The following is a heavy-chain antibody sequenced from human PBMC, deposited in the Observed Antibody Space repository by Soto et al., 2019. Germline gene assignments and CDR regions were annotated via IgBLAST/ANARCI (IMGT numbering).Heavy chain of an antibody. D-gene: IGHD2-21*01. V-gene: IGHV4-39*01. CDR1: GVSIHNSHSF. CDR3: GRVVEGATRHTDPDS. J-gene: IGHJ5*01. CDR2: VYHNGGA. Sequence: QVHLQESGPGLVKPSETMSLTCTVSGVSIHNSHSFWAWIRQPPGKGLQFIASVYHNGGAHYNSSLKSRVTISVDTANNQVSLRMRSLTAAYTAFYYCGRVVEGATRHTDPDSWGQGILVTVSS.